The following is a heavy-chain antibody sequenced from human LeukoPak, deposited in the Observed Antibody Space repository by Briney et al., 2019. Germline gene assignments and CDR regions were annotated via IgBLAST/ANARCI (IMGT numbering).Heavy chain of an antibody. CDR3: ARHTAAAGLYYYYGMDV. Sequence: SETLSLTCTVSGGSISSYYWSWIRQPPGKGLEWIGYIYYSGSTDYNPSLKSRVTISVDTSKNQFSLKLSSVTAADTAVYYCARHTAAAGLYYYYGMDVWGQGTTVTVSS. V-gene: IGHV4-59*08. J-gene: IGHJ6*02. CDR2: IYYSGST. D-gene: IGHD6-13*01. CDR1: GGSISSYY.